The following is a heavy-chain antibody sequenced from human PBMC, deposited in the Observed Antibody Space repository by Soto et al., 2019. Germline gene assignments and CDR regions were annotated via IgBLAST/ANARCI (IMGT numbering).Heavy chain of an antibody. J-gene: IGHJ4*02. Sequence: SLRLSCAASGFTFSSYAMHWVRQAPGKGLEWVAVISYDGSNKYYADSVKGRFTISRDNSKNTLYLQMNSLRAEDTAVYYCARDTDDSSGSNKQDYWGQGTLVTVSS. D-gene: IGHD3-22*01. CDR2: ISYDGSNK. CDR3: ARDTDDSSGSNKQDY. V-gene: IGHV3-30-3*01. CDR1: GFTFSSYA.